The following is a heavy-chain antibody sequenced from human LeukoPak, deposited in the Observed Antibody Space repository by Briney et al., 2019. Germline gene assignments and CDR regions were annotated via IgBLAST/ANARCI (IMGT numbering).Heavy chain of an antibody. CDR3: ARGSGWYGDY. CDR2: ISSSSSYI. V-gene: IGHV3-21*01. CDR1: GFTFSSYS. J-gene: IGHJ4*02. D-gene: IGHD6-19*01. Sequence: GGSLRLSYAASGFTFSSYSMNWVRQAPGKGLEWVSSISSSSSYIYYADSVKGRFTISRDNAKNSLYLQMNSLRAEDTAVYYCARGSGWYGDYWGQGTLVTVSS.